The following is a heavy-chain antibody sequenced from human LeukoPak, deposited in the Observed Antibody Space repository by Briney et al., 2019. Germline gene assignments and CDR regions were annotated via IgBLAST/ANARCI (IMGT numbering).Heavy chain of an antibody. CDR3: TRGFWGWEVGY. Sequence: TGGSLRLSCAASGFTFSSYWMEWVRQAPGKGLVWVSRINSDGSSTNYVDSVKGRFTISRDNAKNTLYLQMNSLRADDTAVYYCTRGFWGWEVGYWGQGTLVTVSS. J-gene: IGHJ1*01. CDR1: GFTFSSYW. CDR2: INSDGSST. V-gene: IGHV3-74*01. D-gene: IGHD3-3*01.